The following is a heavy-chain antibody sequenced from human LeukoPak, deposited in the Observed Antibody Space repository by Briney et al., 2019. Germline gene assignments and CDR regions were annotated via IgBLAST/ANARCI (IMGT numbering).Heavy chain of an antibody. CDR1: GFTFSSYS. Sequence: PGGSLRLSCAASGFTFSSYSMNWVRQAPGKGLKWVSSISSSSSYIYYAGSVKGRFTISRDNAKNSLYLQMNSLRAEDTAVYYCARYYYDSSGYFSAFDYWGQGTLVTVSS. V-gene: IGHV3-21*01. J-gene: IGHJ4*02. CDR3: ARYYYDSSGYFSAFDY. D-gene: IGHD3-22*01. CDR2: ISSSSSYI.